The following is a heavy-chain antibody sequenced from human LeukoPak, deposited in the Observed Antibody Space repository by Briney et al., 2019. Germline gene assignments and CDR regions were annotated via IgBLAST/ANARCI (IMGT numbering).Heavy chain of an antibody. J-gene: IGHJ4*02. D-gene: IGHD6-25*01. CDR1: GFTFSDYY. V-gene: IGHV3-23*01. Sequence: HPGGSLRLSCAASGFTFSDYYMSWIRQAPGKGLEWISSISVGGAKTYHAGSVKGRFTISRDNSKNTLYLQMNSLRAEDTAVYYCAKDRRLAAFDYGGKGTLVTVSS. CDR3: AKDRRLAAFDY. CDR2: ISVGGAKT.